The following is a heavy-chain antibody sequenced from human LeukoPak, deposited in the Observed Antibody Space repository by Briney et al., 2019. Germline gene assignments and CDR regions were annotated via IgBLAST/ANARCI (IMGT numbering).Heavy chain of an antibody. J-gene: IGHJ4*02. CDR2: IYYSGNN. CDR3: ASKLVGGSWRFDY. V-gene: IGHV4-39*07. D-gene: IGHD2-15*01. CDR1: GGSVRSSSYY. Sequence: SETLSLTCTVSGGSVRSSSYYWSWIRQPPGKGLEWIGTIYYSGNNYYNPSLESRVSISVGTSRNQLSLNLTSVTAADTAMYYCASKLVGGSWRFDYWGQGTLVTVSS.